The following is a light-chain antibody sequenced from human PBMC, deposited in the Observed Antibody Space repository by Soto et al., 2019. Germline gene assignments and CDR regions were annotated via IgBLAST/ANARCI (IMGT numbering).Light chain of an antibody. Sequence: IQLTQSPSSLSASVGYRFTVTCRASRGISSFLAWYQLKPGKAPKLLIYPASTLQTGVPSRFSGSGSGTDFTLTISSLQPEDFETYYCQQLLIYPITFGQGTRLEIK. CDR3: QQLLIYPIT. CDR1: RGISSF. J-gene: IGKJ5*01. V-gene: IGKV1-9*01. CDR2: PAS.